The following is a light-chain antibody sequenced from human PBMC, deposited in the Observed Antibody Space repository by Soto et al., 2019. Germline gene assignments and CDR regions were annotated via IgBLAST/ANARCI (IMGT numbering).Light chain of an antibody. V-gene: IGLV2-14*01. Sequence: QSALTQPASVSGYPGQSITISCTGTSSDVGGYNYVSWYQQHPGKAPKLMIYDVSNRPSGVSNRFSGSKSGNTAPLTISGLHAEDEADYYCSSYTSSSTVVFGGRTKLTVL. J-gene: IGLJ2*01. CDR1: SSDVGGYNY. CDR2: DVS. CDR3: SSYTSSSTVV.